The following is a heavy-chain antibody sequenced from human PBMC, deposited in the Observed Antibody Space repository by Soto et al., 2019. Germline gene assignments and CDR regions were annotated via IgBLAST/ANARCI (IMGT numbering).Heavy chain of an antibody. J-gene: IGHJ5*02. CDR3: ARGAWGIMISPLDL. CDR2: INPSSGDT. CDR1: GYSFSTFY. Sequence: GASVKVSCKASGYSFSTFYLHWVRQAPGQGLEWMGVINPSSGDTSYAQKFQDRITMTRDTSTSTIYLEVSSLRSEDTAVYYCARGAWGIMISPLDLWGHGTLVTVSS. V-gene: IGHV1-46*01. D-gene: IGHD3-16*01.